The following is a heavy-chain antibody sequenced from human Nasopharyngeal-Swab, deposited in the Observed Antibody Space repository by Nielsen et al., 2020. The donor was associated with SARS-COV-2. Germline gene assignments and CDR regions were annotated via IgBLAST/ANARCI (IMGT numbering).Heavy chain of an antibody. D-gene: IGHD6-13*01. CDR2: IIPILGSA. J-gene: IGHJ6*03. Sequence: SVQVSCKASGGTFSSYAISWVRQPPAQGVEWMGRIIPILGSANYAQKFQGRVTITADKSTSKAYMELSSLRSDDTAVYYCAFCRGAGYYYYYMDVWGKGTTVTVSS. CDR1: GGTFSSYA. V-gene: IGHV1-69*04. CDR3: AFCRGAGYYYYYMDV.